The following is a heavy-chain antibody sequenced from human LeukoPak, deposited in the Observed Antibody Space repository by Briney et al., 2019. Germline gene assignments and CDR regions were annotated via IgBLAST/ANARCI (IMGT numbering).Heavy chain of an antibody. D-gene: IGHD5-18*01. CDR2: IKPDGNEK. CDR3: TRGGAARNYYYVDV. Sequence: SGGSLRLSCAASGFTFSSYWMTWVRQAPGKGLEWVANIKPDGNEKYYVDSVKGRFTISRDNAENSLYLQMNSLRAEDTAVYYCTRGGAARNYYYVDVWGKGTTVTVSS. V-gene: IGHV3-7*01. CDR1: GFTFSSYW. J-gene: IGHJ6*03.